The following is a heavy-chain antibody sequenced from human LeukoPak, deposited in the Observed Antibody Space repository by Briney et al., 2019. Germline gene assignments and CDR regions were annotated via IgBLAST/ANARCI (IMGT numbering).Heavy chain of an antibody. J-gene: IGHJ6*03. CDR1: GGSISSYY. D-gene: IGHD4-17*01. CDR3: ARSLTTVTTLGYYYYYMDV. CDR2: IYYSGST. V-gene: IGHV4-59*01. Sequence: PSETLSLTCTVSGGSISSYYWSWIRQPPGKGLEWIGYIYYSGSTNYNPSLKSRVTISVDTSKNQFSLKLSSVTAEDTAVYYCARSLTTVTTLGYYYYYMDVWGKGTTVTVSS.